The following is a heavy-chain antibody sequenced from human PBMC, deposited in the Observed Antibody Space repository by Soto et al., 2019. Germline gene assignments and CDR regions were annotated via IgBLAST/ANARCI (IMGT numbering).Heavy chain of an antibody. V-gene: IGHV3-21*01. CDR3: AEAVRGSIRYSDY. D-gene: IGHD1-26*01. Sequence: GGSLRLSCAASGFTCNSYSMTWVRQAPGKGLEWVSSISSSSSYIYSADSAKGRFTISRANSKNTLYLQMNSLRAEDTAVYYCAEAVRGSIRYSDYWGQGILVTVSS. CDR2: ISSSSSYI. J-gene: IGHJ4*02. CDR1: GFTCNSYS.